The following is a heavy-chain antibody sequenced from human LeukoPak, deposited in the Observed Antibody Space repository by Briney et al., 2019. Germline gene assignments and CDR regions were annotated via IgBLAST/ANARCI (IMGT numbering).Heavy chain of an antibody. J-gene: IGHJ3*02. CDR1: GYSISSGYY. V-gene: IGHV4-38-2*02. Sequence: SETLSLTCTVSGYSISSGYYWDWIRQPPGKGLEWIGTLSHSGSSYYNPSLKSRVTISVDTSKNQFSLKLSSVTAADTAVYYCARGRGLGAFDIWGQGTMVTVSS. CDR2: LSHSGSS. CDR3: ARGRGLGAFDI. D-gene: IGHD3-16*01.